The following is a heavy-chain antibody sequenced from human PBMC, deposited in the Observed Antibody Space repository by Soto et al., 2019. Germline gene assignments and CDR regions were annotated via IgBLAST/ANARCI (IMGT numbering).Heavy chain of an antibody. D-gene: IGHD6-13*01. CDR3: AKRSPYSIGWYSPIFHY. CDR2: ISESGGST. V-gene: IGHV3-23*01. J-gene: IGHJ4*02. Sequence: GSMRLSCAASGVSFGDYAMGWVRQAPGKGLEWVSVISESGGSTHYADSVRGRFTVSRDNSKNSLSLRMNSLRDEDTAVYFCAKRSPYSIGWYSPIFHYRGQGALLTLSS. CDR1: GVSFGDYA.